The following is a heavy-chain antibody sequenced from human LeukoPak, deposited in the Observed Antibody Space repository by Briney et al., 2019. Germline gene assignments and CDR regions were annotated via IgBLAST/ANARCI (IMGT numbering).Heavy chain of an antibody. CDR1: GYTFTGYY. Sequence: ASVKVSCKASGYTFTGYYMHWVRQAPGQGLEWMGWINPNSGGTNYAQKFQGRVTMTRDTSISTAYMELSRLRSDDTAVYYCAIPEGYCSGGSCYAPSNWGQGTLVTASS. D-gene: IGHD2-15*01. CDR2: INPNSGGT. J-gene: IGHJ4*02. V-gene: IGHV1-2*02. CDR3: AIPEGYCSGGSCYAPSN.